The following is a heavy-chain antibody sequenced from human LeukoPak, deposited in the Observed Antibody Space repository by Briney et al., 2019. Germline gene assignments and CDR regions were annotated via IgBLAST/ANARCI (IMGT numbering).Heavy chain of an antibody. V-gene: IGHV3-33*08. CDR1: GLTFSHFA. CDR2: IWHDGSNK. Sequence: GGSLRLSCAVSGLTFSHFAFHWVRQAPGKGLEWVAIIWHDGSNKYHADSVEGRFTISRDNSKNTLYLQMNSLRAEDTAVYYCARNTGSYALDYWGQGTLVTVSA. D-gene: IGHD1-26*01. J-gene: IGHJ4*02. CDR3: ARNTGSYALDY.